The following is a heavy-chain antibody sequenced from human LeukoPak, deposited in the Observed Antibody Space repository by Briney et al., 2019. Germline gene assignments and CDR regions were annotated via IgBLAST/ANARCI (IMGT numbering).Heavy chain of an antibody. CDR2: ISCSSSYI. CDR1: GFTFSSYS. V-gene: IGHV3-21*01. Sequence: GGSLRLSCAASGFTFSSYSMNWVRQAPGKGLEWVSSISCSSSYIYYADSVKGRFTISRDNAKNSLYLQMNSLRAEDTAVYYCARWGTYCGGDCYFEYFQHWGQGTLVTVSS. J-gene: IGHJ1*01. CDR3: ARWGTYCGGDCYFEYFQH. D-gene: IGHD2-21*02.